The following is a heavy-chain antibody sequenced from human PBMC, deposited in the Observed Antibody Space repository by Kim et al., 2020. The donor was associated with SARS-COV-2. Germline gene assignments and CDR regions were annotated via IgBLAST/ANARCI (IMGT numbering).Heavy chain of an antibody. CDR1: GYTFTSYG. CDR2: ISAYNGNT. D-gene: IGHD3-3*01. Sequence: ASVKVSCKASGYTFTSYGISWVRQAPGQGLEWMGWISAYNGNTNYAQKLQGRVTMTTDTSTSTAYMELRSLRSDDTAVYYCARVEYPYYDFWSGYYHQYYFDYWGQGTLVTVSS. V-gene: IGHV1-18*01. CDR3: ARVEYPYYDFWSGYYHQYYFDY. J-gene: IGHJ4*02.